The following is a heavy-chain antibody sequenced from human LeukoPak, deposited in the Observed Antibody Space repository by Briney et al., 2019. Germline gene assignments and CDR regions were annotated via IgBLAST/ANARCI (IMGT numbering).Heavy chain of an antibody. CDR3: ARGDGYNFFDY. J-gene: IGHJ4*02. CDR1: GFTVSSNY. D-gene: IGHD5-24*01. V-gene: IGHV3-66*01. CDR2: IYSGGST. Sequence: SGGSLRLSRAASGFTVSSNYMSWVRQAPGKGLEWVSVIYSGGSTYYADSVKGRFTISRDNSENTLYLQMKSLRAEDTAVYYCARGDGYNFFDYWGQGTLVTVSS.